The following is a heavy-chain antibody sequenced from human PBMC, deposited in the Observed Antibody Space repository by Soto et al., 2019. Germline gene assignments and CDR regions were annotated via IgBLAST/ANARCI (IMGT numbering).Heavy chain of an antibody. CDR3: AKDGALYCSGGSCYSFDY. D-gene: IGHD2-15*01. J-gene: IGHJ4*02. Sequence: PGGSLRLSCAASGFTFSSYAMSWVRQAPGKGLEWVSAISGSGGSTYYADSVKGRFTISRDNSKNTLYLQMNSLRAEDTAVYYCAKDGALYCSGGSCYSFDYWGQGTLVTVSS. CDR2: ISGSGGST. V-gene: IGHV3-23*01. CDR1: GFTFSSYA.